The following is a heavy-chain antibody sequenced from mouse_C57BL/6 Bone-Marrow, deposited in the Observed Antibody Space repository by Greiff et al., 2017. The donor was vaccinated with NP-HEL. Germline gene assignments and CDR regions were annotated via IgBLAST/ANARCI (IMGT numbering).Heavy chain of an antibody. J-gene: IGHJ3*01. CDR2: ISSGGSYT. V-gene: IGHV5-6*01. CDR1: GFTFSSYG. D-gene: IGHD1-1*01. Sequence: EVKLVESGGDLVKPGGSLKLSCAASGFTFSSYGMSWVRQTPDKRLEWVATISSGGSYTYYLDSVKGRFTISRDNAKNTLYLQMSSLKSEDTAMYYCARPPYYYGSSPFAYWGQGTLVTVSA. CDR3: ARPPYYYGSSPFAY.